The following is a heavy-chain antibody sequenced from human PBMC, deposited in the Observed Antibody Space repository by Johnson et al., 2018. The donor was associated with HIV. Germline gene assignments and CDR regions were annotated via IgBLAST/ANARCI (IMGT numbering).Heavy chain of an antibody. CDR2: INWNGGST. J-gene: IGHJ3*02. Sequence: EVQLVESGGGLVQPGGSLRLSCAASGFTFSSYWMSWVRQAPGKGLEWVSGINWNGGSTGYADSVKGRFTISRDNAKNSLYLQMNSLRAEDTALYYCARSRPYEGVPAATGAFDIWGQGTMVTVSS. D-gene: IGHD2-2*01. CDR1: GFTFSSYW. CDR3: ARSRPYEGVPAATGAFDI. V-gene: IGHV3-20*04.